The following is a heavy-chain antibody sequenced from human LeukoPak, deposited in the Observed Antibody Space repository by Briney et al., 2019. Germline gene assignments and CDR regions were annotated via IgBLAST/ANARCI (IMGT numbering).Heavy chain of an antibody. CDR2: INQDGSEK. CDR3: ARGNDYGDYLDF. V-gene: IGHV3-7*01. D-gene: IGHD4/OR15-4a*01. CDR1: GFTLTTNW. J-gene: IGHJ4*02. Sequence: GGSLRLSCAASGFTLTTNWMTWVRQAPGKGLEWVAPINQDGSEKYYVDSVKGRFTISRDNAKNTLYLQMNSLGAEDTAVYYCARGNDYGDYLDFWGQGTLVTVSS.